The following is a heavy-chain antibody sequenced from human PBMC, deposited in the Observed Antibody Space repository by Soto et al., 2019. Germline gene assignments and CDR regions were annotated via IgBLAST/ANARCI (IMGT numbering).Heavy chain of an antibody. CDR3: ARDRAPPAYYYYGMDV. CDR2: IWYDGSNK. V-gene: IGHV3-33*01. CDR1: GFTFSSYG. Sequence: GGSLRLSCAASGFTFSSYGMHWVRQAPGKGLEWVAVIWYDGSNKYYADSVKGRFTISRDNSKNTLYLQMNSLRAEDTAVYYCARDRAPPAYYYYGMDVWGQGTTVTVSS. J-gene: IGHJ6*02.